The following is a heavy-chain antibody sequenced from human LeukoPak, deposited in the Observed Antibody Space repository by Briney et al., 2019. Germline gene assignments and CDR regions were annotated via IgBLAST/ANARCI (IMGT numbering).Heavy chain of an antibody. D-gene: IGHD3-16*01. CDR3: ASGGHLDW. V-gene: IGHV3-7*03. Sequence: TGGSLRLSCAASRFTLSTYWMSWVRQAPGKGLEWVAHIKQDGSQEYYVDSVKGRFTISRDSAKNSLYLQMNSLRAEDTAVYYCASGGHLDWWGQGALVTVAS. J-gene: IGHJ4*02. CDR1: RFTLSTYW. CDR2: IKQDGSQE.